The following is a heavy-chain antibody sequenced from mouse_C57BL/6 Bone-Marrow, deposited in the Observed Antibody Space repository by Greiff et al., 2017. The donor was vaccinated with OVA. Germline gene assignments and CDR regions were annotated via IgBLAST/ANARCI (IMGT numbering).Heavy chain of an antibody. J-gene: IGHJ3*01. D-gene: IGHD1-1*01. CDR1: GFTFSSYG. Sequence: EVQLQQSGGDLVKPGGSLKLSCAASGFTFSSYGMSWVRQTPDKRLEWVATISSGGSYTYYPDSVKGRFTISRDNAKNTLYLQMSSLKSEDTAMYYCARTTTVVDSYWGQGTLVTVSA. V-gene: IGHV5-6*01. CDR3: ARTTTVVDSY. CDR2: ISSGGSYT.